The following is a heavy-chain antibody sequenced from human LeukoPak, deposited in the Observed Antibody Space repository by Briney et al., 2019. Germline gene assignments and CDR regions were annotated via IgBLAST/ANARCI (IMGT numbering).Heavy chain of an antibody. D-gene: IGHD5-18*01. V-gene: IGHV3-30-3*01. CDR1: GFTFSSHT. CDR2: ILYDGSNK. CDR3: ARDWGYTYGHPFDY. J-gene: IGHJ4*02. Sequence: GKSLRLSCAASGFTFSSHTIHWVRQAPGKGLEWVALILYDGSNKYYADSVKGQFTISRDNSKNTLYLQMDSLRPEDSALYYCARDWGYTYGHPFDYWGQGTLVTVSS.